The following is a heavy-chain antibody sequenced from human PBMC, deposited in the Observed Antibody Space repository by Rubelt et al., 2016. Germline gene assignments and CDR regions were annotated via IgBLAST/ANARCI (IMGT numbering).Heavy chain of an antibody. D-gene: IGHD4-17*01. J-gene: IGHJ6*02. CDR1: GFTFGSYA. V-gene: IGHV3-48*02. Sequence: EMQLLESGGGLVQPGGSLRLSCVASGFTFGSYAMAWVRQAPGKGLEWISFINPYSTLYHADSVKGRFIISRDNAKSSLSFQINSLRDADTAVYYCVRIRGDYGMDVWGQGTTVTVSS. CDR3: VRIRGDYGMDV. CDR2: INPYSTL.